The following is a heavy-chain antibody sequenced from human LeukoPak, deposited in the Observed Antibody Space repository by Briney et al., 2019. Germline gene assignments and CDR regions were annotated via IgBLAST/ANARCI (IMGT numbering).Heavy chain of an antibody. D-gene: IGHD3-22*01. J-gene: IGHJ4*02. V-gene: IGHV3-23*01. CDR1: GLSFSSYA. CDR3: AKRSSTSSGYFDF. Sequence: GGSLRLSCVGSGLSFSSYAMSWVRQAPGKGLEWVSAISGSGGSTYYADSVKGRFTISRDSSKNTLYLQMNSLRAEDTAVYYCAKRSSTSSGYFDFWGRGTLVTVSS. CDR2: ISGSGGST.